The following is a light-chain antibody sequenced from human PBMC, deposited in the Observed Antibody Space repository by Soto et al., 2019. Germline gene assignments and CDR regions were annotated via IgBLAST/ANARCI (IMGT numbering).Light chain of an antibody. CDR2: KAS. J-gene: IGKJ1*01. CDR1: QSISTW. CDR3: QQYNGHSWT. V-gene: IGKV1-5*03. Sequence: DIQMTQSPSTLSASVGDRVTITCRASQSISTWLAWYQQKPGKAPKLLIYKASTLESGATTRFSGSGSGTEFTLTISGLQPDDYATYYCQQYNGHSWTFGQGTKVDIK.